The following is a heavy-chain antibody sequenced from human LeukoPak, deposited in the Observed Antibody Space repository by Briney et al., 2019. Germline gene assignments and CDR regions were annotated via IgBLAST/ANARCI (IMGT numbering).Heavy chain of an antibody. J-gene: IGHJ4*02. CDR3: AKDRYCSSTSCSCHDY. CDR2: ISGSGGST. CDR1: GFTFSSYA. D-gene: IGHD2-2*01. V-gene: IGHV3-23*01. Sequence: PGGSLRLSYAASGFTFSSYAMSWVRQAPGKGLEWVSAISGSGGSTYYAESVKGRFTISRDNSKTTLYLQMNSLRAEDTAVYSCAKDRYCSSTSCSCHDYWGQGTLVTVSS.